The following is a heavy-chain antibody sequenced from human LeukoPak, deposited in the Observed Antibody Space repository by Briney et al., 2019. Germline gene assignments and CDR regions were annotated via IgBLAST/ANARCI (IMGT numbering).Heavy chain of an antibody. D-gene: IGHD5-24*01. V-gene: IGHV1-24*01. Sequence: GASVKVSCKVSGYTLTELSMHWVRQAPGKGLEWMGGFDPEDGETIYAQKFQGRVTMPEQKSTDTAYMEMSSLRSEDTAVYYCATINLGRDGYNYGGNWFAPWGQGTLVTVSS. CDR2: FDPEDGET. CDR1: GYTLTELS. CDR3: ATINLGRDGYNYGGNWFAP. J-gene: IGHJ5*02.